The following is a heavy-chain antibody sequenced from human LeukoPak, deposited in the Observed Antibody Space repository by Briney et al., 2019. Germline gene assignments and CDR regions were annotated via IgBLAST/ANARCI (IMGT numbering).Heavy chain of an antibody. Sequence: SGGSLRLSCAASGFTFSDYYMSWIRQAPGEGLEWVSYISSSGSTIYYADSVKGRFTISRDNAKNSLYLQMNSLRAEDTAVYYCARGGAATVKYYGDSYWGQGTLVTVPS. D-gene: IGHD4-17*01. J-gene: IGHJ4*02. V-gene: IGHV3-11*04. CDR2: ISSSGSTI. CDR1: GFTFSDYY. CDR3: ARGGAATVKYYGDSY.